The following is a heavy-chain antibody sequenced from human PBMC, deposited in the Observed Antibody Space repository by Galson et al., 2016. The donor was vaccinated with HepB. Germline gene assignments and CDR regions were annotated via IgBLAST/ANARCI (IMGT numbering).Heavy chain of an antibody. CDR1: GFNFDSHS. Sequence: SLRLSCAASGFNFDSHSINWVRQAPGKGLEWISQISSRSSTIYYADSVKGRFTISRDNAKNSPFLQMNSLRVEDTAVYFCAASVVLAGRSYWYFDLWGRGTLVTVSS. J-gene: IGHJ2*01. CDR3: AASVVLAGRSYWYFDL. V-gene: IGHV3-48*04. CDR2: ISSRSSTI. D-gene: IGHD2-15*01.